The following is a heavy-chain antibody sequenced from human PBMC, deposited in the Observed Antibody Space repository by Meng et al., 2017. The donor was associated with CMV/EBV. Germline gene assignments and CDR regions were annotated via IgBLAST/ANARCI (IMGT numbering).Heavy chain of an antibody. D-gene: IGHD2-15*01. CDR2: IYSGGST. J-gene: IGHJ6*02. CDR1: GFTVSSNY. Sequence: GESLKISCAASGFTVSSNYMSWVRQAPGKGLEWVSVIYSGGSTYCADSVKGRFTISRDNAKNSLYLQMNSLRAEDTAVYYCARETGRSYYYGMDVWGQGTTVTVSS. CDR3: ARETGRSYYYGMDV. V-gene: IGHV3-66*01.